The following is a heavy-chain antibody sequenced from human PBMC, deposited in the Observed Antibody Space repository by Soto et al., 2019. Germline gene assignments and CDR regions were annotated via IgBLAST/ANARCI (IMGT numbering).Heavy chain of an antibody. CDR1: GYTFTGYY. CDR2: INPNSGGT. Sequence: QVQLVQSGAEVKKPGASVKVSCKASGYTFTGYYMHWVRQAPGQGLEWMGWINPNSGGTNYAQKCQGWVTMTRDTSISTAYMELGRLRSDDTAGYYCAREGYYDSSGYDYSWFDPWGQGTLVTVSS. V-gene: IGHV1-2*04. CDR3: AREGYYDSSGYDYSWFDP. J-gene: IGHJ5*02. D-gene: IGHD3-22*01.